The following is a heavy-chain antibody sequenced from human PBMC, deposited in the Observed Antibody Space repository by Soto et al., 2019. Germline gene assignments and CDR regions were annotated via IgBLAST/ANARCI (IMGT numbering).Heavy chain of an antibody. CDR2: TWYDGGNK. CDR1: GFTFSSYG. CDR3: VRASGYNGYDYVSYYGMDV. V-gene: IGHV3-33*01. J-gene: IGHJ6*02. D-gene: IGHD5-12*01. Sequence: QVQLVESGGGVVQPGGSLRLSCAVSGFTFSSYGMHWVRQAPGKGLEWVALTWYDGGNKYYADSVKGRFSISRDNSKNMLYLQMNSLRDEDTAVYYCVRASGYNGYDYVSYYGMDVWGQGTTVTVSS.